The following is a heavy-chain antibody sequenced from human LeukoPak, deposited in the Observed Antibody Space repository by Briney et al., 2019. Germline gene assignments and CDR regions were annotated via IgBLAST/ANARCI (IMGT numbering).Heavy chain of an antibody. D-gene: IGHD3-3*01. CDR3: ARHVPSTIFFNWFDP. J-gene: IGHJ5*02. CDR1: AGSIRSSSFF. CDR2: IYYSGST. V-gene: IGHV4-39*01. Sequence: PSETLSLTCTVSAGSIRSSSFFWDWIRQPPGKGLEWIGSIYYSGSTYYNPSLKSRVTISVDTSNNQFSLKLTSVTAADTAVYYCARHVPSTIFFNWFDPWGQGTLVTVSS.